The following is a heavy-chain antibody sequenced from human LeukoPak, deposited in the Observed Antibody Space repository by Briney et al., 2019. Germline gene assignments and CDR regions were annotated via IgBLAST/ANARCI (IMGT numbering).Heavy chain of an antibody. CDR2: ISTSGAST. J-gene: IGHJ4*02. CDR3: AIMHPYYDGSGYWVQ. D-gene: IGHD3-22*01. CDR1: GFTFSSYA. V-gene: IGHV3-23*01. Sequence: GGSLRLSCAASGFTFSSYAMSWVRQAPGKGLEWVSGISTSGASTSNTDSVKGRFTISRDNPRNTLYMQMNSLRAEDTALYYCAIMHPYYDGSGYWVQWGQGTLVTVSS.